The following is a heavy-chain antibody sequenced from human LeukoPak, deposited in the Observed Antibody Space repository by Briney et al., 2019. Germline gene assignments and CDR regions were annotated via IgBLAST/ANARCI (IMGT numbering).Heavy chain of an antibody. J-gene: IGHJ5*02. D-gene: IGHD3-22*01. V-gene: IGHV1-8*01. CDR1: GYTFTSFD. Sequence: ASVKVSCKASGYTFTSFDINWVRQATGQGLEWMGWKNPNSGNTGYAQKFQGRVTMTRNTSISTAYMELSSLRSEDTAVYYCARSDSSGYYYYDWFDPWGQGTLVTVSS. CDR3: ARSDSSGYYYYDWFDP. CDR2: KNPNSGNT.